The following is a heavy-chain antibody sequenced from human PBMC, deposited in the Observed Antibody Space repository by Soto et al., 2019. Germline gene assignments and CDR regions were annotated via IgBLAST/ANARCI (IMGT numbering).Heavy chain of an antibody. V-gene: IGHV4-38-2*02. J-gene: IGHJ3*02. CDR2: IYHSGST. CDR3: ARDTPYYDSSWPEDFDI. Sequence: SETLSLTCAVSGYSITSGYYWGWIRQPPGKGLEWIGSIYHSGSTYYNPSLKSRVTISVDTPQKLFSLKLSSVTAADTAVYYCARDTPYYDSSWPEDFDIWGQGAMVTVSS. CDR1: GYSITSGYY. D-gene: IGHD3-22*01.